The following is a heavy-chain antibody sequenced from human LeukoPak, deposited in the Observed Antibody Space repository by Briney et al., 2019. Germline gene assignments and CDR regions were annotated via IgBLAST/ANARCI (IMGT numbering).Heavy chain of an antibody. Sequence: SETLSLTCTVSGGSISSGSYYWNWIRQPAGTGLEWIGRIYTSGSTNYNPSLKSRVTISVDTSKNQFSLKLSSVTAAGTAVYYCARSDIVVVPAAPSDYYYYGMDVWGQGTTVTVSS. CDR3: ARSDIVVVPAAPSDYYYYGMDV. D-gene: IGHD2-2*01. CDR2: IYTSGST. CDR1: GGSISSGSYY. V-gene: IGHV4-61*02. J-gene: IGHJ6*02.